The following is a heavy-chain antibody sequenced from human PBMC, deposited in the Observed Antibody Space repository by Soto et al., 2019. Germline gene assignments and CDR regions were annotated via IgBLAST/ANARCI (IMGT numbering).Heavy chain of an antibody. CDR2: INGRGNYI. CDR3: AKIRQQLADY. J-gene: IGHJ4*02. CDR1: GFSFNTYN. D-gene: IGHD6-13*01. V-gene: IGHV3-21*04. Sequence: GGSLRLSGDASGFSFNTYNMDWVRQAPEKGLEWVSSINGRGNYIYYADSVKGRFTISRDNAKNSLYLQMNSLRAEDTAVYYCAKIRQQLADYWGQGTLVTVSS.